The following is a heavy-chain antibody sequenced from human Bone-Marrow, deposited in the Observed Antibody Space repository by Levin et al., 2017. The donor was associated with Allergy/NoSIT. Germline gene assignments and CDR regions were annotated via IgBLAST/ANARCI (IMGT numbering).Heavy chain of an antibody. CDR2: MYPNSDNA. J-gene: IGHJ4*02. D-gene: IGHD5-12*01. V-gene: IGHV1-8*01. Sequence: ASVKVSCKTSGYTFTSFDINWVRQATGQGLEWMGWMYPNSDNAGYAHKFQGRVTMTRNTPISTPYMELSSLRAEDTAIYYCARGGLGSGYLCDYWGQRTLVTVSS. CDR1: GYTFTSFD. CDR3: ARGGLGSGYLCDY.